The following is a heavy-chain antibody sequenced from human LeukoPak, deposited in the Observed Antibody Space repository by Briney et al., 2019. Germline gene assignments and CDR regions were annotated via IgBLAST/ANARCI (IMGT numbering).Heavy chain of an antibody. CDR3: ARHALAGATQSYFDY. CDR1: GYSFSNYW. D-gene: IGHD1-26*01. CDR2: IFPGDSDT. V-gene: IGHV5-51*01. Sequence: GESLKISCEGSGYSFSNYWIGWVRPMPGKGLEWIGIIFPGDSDTRYSPSFQGQVTISADKSISTAYLQWSSLKASDTAMYYCARHALAGATQSYFDYWGQGTLVTVSS. J-gene: IGHJ4*02.